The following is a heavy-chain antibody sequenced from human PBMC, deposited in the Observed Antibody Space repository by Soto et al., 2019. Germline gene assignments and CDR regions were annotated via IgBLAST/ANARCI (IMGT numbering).Heavy chain of an antibody. CDR2: MNPNSGNT. D-gene: IGHD2-15*01. CDR1: GYTFTSYD. J-gene: IGHJ6*02. CDR3: ARGLEQRTWYSTRYGMDV. Sequence: QVQLVQSGAEVKKPGASVKVSCKASGYTFTSYDINWVRQATGQGLEWMGWMNPNSGNTGYAQKVQGRVTMTRNTSISTAYMEQSSLRSEDTAVYYCARGLEQRTWYSTRYGMDVWGQGTTVTVSS. V-gene: IGHV1-8*01.